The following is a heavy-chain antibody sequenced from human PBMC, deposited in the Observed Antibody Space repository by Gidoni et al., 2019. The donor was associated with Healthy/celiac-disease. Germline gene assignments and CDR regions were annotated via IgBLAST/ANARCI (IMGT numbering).Heavy chain of an antibody. CDR2: IYYSGST. CDR1: GGSISSSSYY. Sequence: QLQLQESGPGLVKPSETLSLTCTVSGGSISSSSYYWGWIRQPPGKGLEWIGSIYYSGSTYYNPSLKSRVTISVDTSKNQFSLKLSSVTAADTAVYYCARLPGYYDSSGPTGRDAFDIWGQGTMVTVSS. D-gene: IGHD3-22*01. J-gene: IGHJ3*02. V-gene: IGHV4-39*01. CDR3: ARLPGYYDSSGPTGRDAFDI.